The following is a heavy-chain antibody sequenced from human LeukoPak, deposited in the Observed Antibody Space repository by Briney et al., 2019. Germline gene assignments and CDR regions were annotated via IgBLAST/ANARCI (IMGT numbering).Heavy chain of an antibody. D-gene: IGHD4-23*01. V-gene: IGHV1-2*02. CDR3: ARGLGYGGFLAY. CDR1: GYTFTGYY. CDR2: INPNSGGT. Sequence: ASVKVSCKASGYTFTGYYMHWVRQAPGQGLEWMGWINPNSGGTNYAQKFQGRVTMTRDTSISTAYMELSRLRSDDTTVYYCARGLGYGGFLAYWGQGTLVTVSS. J-gene: IGHJ4*02.